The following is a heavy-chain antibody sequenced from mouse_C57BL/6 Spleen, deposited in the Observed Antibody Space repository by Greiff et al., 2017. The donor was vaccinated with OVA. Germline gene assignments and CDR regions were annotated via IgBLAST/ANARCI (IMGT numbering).Heavy chain of an antibody. CDR3: AIAYYSNYEGFAY. V-gene: IGHV2-2*01. Sequence: VQGVESGPGLVQPSQSLSITCTVSGFSLTSYGVHWVRQSPGKGLEWLGVIWSGGSTDYNAAFISRLSISKDNSKSQVFFKMNSLQADDTAIYYCAIAYYSNYEGFAYWGQGTLVTVSA. D-gene: IGHD2-5*01. J-gene: IGHJ3*01. CDR2: IWSGGST. CDR1: GFSLTSYG.